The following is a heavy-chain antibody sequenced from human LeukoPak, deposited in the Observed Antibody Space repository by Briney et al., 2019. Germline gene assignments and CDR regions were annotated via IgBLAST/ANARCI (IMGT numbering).Heavy chain of an antibody. V-gene: IGHV4-39*01. Sequence: NPSETLSLTCSVSGASITSSSYFWGWIRQPPGKGLEWIGSIYYSGSTYYNPSLKSRVTISVDTSKNQFSLKLSSVTAADTAVYYCARTYNYDNSGYYYYFGPWGQGTLVTVSS. D-gene: IGHD3-22*01. J-gene: IGHJ4*02. CDR1: GASITSSSYF. CDR3: ARTYNYDNSGYYYYFGP. CDR2: IYYSGST.